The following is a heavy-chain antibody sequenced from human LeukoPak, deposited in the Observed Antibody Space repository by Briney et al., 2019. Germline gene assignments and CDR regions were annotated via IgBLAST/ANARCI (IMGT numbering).Heavy chain of an antibody. D-gene: IGHD2-2*01. J-gene: IGHJ4*02. CDR1: GGSFSGYY. CDR3: ASIGGVKRGYCSSTSCYYPEVDY. Sequence: SETLSLTCAVYGGSFSGYYWSWIRQPPGKGLEWIGEINHSGSTNYNPSLKSRVTISVDTSKNQFSLKLSSVTAADTAVYYCASIGGVKRGYCSSTSCYYPEVDYWGQGTLVTVSS. CDR2: INHSGST. V-gene: IGHV4-34*01.